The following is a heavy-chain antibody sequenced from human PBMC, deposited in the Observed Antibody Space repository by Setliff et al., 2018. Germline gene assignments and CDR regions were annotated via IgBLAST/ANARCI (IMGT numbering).Heavy chain of an antibody. D-gene: IGHD3-3*01. J-gene: IGHJ4*02. CDR2: INPNSGGT. Sequence: VASVKVSCKASGYTFTGYYMHWVRQAPGQGLEWMGWINPNSGGTNYAQKFQGWVTMTRGTSISTAYMELSRLRSDDTAVYYCARGRDFWSGYLVYWGQGTLVTVSS. CDR1: GYTFTGYY. V-gene: IGHV1-2*04. CDR3: ARGRDFWSGYLVY.